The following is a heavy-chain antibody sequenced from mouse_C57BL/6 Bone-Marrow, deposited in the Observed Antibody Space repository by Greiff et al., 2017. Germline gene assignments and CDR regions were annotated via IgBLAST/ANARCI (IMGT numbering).Heavy chain of an antibody. D-gene: IGHD1-1*01. V-gene: IGHV7-3*01. CDR2: IRNKANGYTT. Sequence: EVQVVESGGGLVQPGGSLSLSCAASGFTFTDYYMSWVRQPPGKALEWLGFIRNKANGYTTEYSASVKGRFTISRDNSPSILYLQINALRAEDSATDYCARYPYDGSSYYVDDWGQGTTLTVSS. J-gene: IGHJ2*01. CDR1: GFTFTDYY. CDR3: ARYPYDGSSYYVDD.